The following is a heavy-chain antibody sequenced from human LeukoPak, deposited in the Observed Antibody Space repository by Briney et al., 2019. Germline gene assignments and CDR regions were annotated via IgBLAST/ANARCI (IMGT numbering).Heavy chain of an antibody. CDR3: AREGDTAMVRVFRY. Sequence: GASVKVSCKASGYTFTSYAMNWVRQAPGQGLEWMGWINTNTGNPTYAQGFTGRFVFSLDTSVSTAYLQISSLKAEDTAVYYCAREGDTAMVRVFRYWGQGTLVPVSS. J-gene: IGHJ4*02. D-gene: IGHD5-18*01. V-gene: IGHV7-4-1*02. CDR2: INTNTGNP. CDR1: GYTFTSYA.